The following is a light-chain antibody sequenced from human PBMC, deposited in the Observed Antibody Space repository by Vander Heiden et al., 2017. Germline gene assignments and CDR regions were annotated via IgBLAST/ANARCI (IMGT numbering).Light chain of an antibody. CDR2: NIN. V-gene: IGLV1-47*02. J-gene: IGLJ2*01. CDR1: GSNTGRNY. CDR3: AAWDDSLSALV. Sequence: QSGPTHPPSALGSPGPSVTVSCSGSGSNTGRNYVYWYQHLPGTAPKLLIYNINQRPSGVPDRFSGSKSGTSASLAISGLQSEDEADYYCAAWDDSLSALVFGGGTKLTGL.